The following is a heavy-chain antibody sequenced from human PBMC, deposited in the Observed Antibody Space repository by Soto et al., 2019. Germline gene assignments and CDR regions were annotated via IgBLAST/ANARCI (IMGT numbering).Heavy chain of an antibody. CDR3: AKGLLAIVGTTLPRDAFNI. CDR1: GFSFTTYV. Sequence: LRLSCAASGFSFTTYVMHWVRQAPGKGLEWVAVISHDGSYKYYGDAVKGRFTISRDTSKNAVYLEMNSLRPEDTAVYYCAKGLLAIVGTTLPRDAFNIWGQGTMVTVSS. D-gene: IGHD1-26*01. J-gene: IGHJ3*02. V-gene: IGHV3-30*18. CDR2: ISHDGSYK.